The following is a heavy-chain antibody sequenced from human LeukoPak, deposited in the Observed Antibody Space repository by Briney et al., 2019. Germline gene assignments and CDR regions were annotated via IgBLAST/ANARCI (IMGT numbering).Heavy chain of an antibody. CDR3: TRSRGPDYIDAFDI. J-gene: IGHJ3*02. CDR1: GFTFGDYA. D-gene: IGHD3-10*01. CDR2: IRSKGYGGTT. V-gene: IGHV3-49*03. Sequence: GGSLRLSYTASGFTFGDYAMSWFRQAPGKGLEWVGFIRSKGYGGTTEYAASVKGRFTISRDDSKSIAYLQMNSLKTEDTAVYYCTRSRGPDYIDAFDIWGQGTMVTVSS.